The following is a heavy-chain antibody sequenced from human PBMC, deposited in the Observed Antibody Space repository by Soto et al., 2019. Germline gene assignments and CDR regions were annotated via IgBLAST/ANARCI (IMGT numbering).Heavy chain of an antibody. CDR2: IDYSGIT. CDR1: GGSISGYY. Sequence: QVQLQESGPGLVKPSETLSLTCTVSGGSISGYYWCWFRQPPGEALEWIGYIDYSGITNYNPSLKSRVTISVDKSKNQVSLKLTSVTAADTAVYFCARGGTRFDCWGQGSLVTVS. J-gene: IGHJ4*02. D-gene: IGHD1-1*01. V-gene: IGHV4-59*01. CDR3: ARGGTRFDC.